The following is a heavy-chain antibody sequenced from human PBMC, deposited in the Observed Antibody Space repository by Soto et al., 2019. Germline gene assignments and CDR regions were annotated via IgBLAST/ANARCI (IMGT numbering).Heavy chain of an antibody. CDR2: IYYSGST. D-gene: IGHD2-15*01. CDR3: ARTHRYCSGGSCRGNGVIDY. V-gene: IGHV4-39*01. CDR1: GGSISSSSYY. Sequence: SETLSLTCTVSGGSISSSSYYWGWIRQPPGKGLEWIGSIYYSGSTYYNPSLKSRVTISVDTSKNQFSLKLSSVTAAGTAVYYCARTHRYCSGGSCRGNGVIDYWGQGTLVTV. J-gene: IGHJ4*02.